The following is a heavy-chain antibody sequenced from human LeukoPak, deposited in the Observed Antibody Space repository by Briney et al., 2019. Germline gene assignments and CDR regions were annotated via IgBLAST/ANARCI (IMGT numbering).Heavy chain of an antibody. CDR1: GFTFSSYA. J-gene: IGHJ5*02. Sequence: PGRSLRLSCAASGFTFSSYAMHWVRQAPGKGLEWVAVISYDGSNKYYADSVKGRFTISRDNSKNTLYLDMNSLRAEDTAVYYCAGGALYSSGWLNRFDPWGQGTLVTVSS. D-gene: IGHD6-19*01. CDR2: ISYDGSNK. CDR3: AGGALYSSGWLNRFDP. V-gene: IGHV3-30*04.